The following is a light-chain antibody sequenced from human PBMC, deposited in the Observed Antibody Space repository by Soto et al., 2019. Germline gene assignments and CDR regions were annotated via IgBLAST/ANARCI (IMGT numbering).Light chain of an antibody. V-gene: IGLV4-69*01. CDR2: LDSDGSH. CDR3: QTWGTGIHVV. CDR1: SGHSSYA. Sequence: QSVLTQSPSASASLGASVKLTCTQSSGHSSYAIAWHQQQPEKGPRYLMKLDSDGSHTKGDAIPDRFSGSSSGAERYLTISSLQSEDEADYYCQTWGTGIHVVFGGGTKLTVL. J-gene: IGLJ2*01.